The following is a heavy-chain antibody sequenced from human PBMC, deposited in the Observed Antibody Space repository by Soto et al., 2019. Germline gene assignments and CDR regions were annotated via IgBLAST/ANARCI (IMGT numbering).Heavy chain of an antibody. CDR1: GYTFTTYV. Sequence: ASVKVSCKASGYTFTTYVMHWVRQAPGQRLEWMGWINAGNDNTKYSQKFQGRVTITRDTSASTVYMELSSLSSEDTAVYYCARDSSSWYEGFYGMDVWGQGTTVTVSS. CDR2: INAGNDNT. V-gene: IGHV1-3*01. D-gene: IGHD6-13*01. J-gene: IGHJ6*02. CDR3: ARDSSSWYEGFYGMDV.